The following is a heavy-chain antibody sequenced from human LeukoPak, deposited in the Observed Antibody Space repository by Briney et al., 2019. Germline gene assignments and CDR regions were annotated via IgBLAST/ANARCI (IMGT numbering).Heavy chain of an antibody. CDR1: GYTFTGYY. CDR3: ARETTGTTYYYYMDV. CDR2: INPNSGGT. V-gene: IGHV1-2*04. Sequence: GASVKVSCKASGYTFTGYYMHWVRQAPGQGLEWMGWINPNSGGTNYAQKFQGWVTMTRDTSISTAYMELSRLRSDDTAVYYCARETTGTTYYYYMDVWGKGTTVTVSS. D-gene: IGHD1-1*01. J-gene: IGHJ6*03.